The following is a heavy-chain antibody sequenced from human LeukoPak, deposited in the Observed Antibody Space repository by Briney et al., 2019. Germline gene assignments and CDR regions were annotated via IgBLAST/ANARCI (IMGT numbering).Heavy chain of an antibody. CDR2: IYYSGST. D-gene: IGHD3-22*01. Sequence: SETLSLTCTVSGGSISSYYWSWIQQPPGKGLEWIGYIYYSGSTNYNPSLKSRVTISVDTSKNQFSLKLSSVTAADTAVYYCARERHYYDSSGQTEYYFDYWGQGTLVTVSS. CDR3: ARERHYYDSSGQTEYYFDY. CDR1: GGSISSYY. V-gene: IGHV4-59*12. J-gene: IGHJ4*02.